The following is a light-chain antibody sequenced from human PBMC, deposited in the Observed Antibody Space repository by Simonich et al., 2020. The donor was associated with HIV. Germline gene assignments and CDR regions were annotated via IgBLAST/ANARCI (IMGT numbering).Light chain of an antibody. CDR3: MQGIYLPST. CDR1: LSLLHRNGNNY. J-gene: IGKJ2*02. V-gene: IGKV2-29*02. CDR2: EVS. Sequence: DIVMTQPPLSLPVTPGEPASISCRSSLSLLHRNGNNYLEWYLQKHGQSPQLLIYEVSSRFSGVPHRFSGSGSGTDFTLKISRVEAEDVGVYFCMQGIYLPSTFGQGTKLEIK.